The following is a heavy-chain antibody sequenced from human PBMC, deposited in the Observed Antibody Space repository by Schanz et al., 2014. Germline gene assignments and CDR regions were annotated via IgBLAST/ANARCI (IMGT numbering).Heavy chain of an antibody. CDR1: GFTFSSHW. V-gene: IGHV3-74*01. Sequence: EVQLVQSGGGLVQPGGSLRLSCAASGFTFSSHWMHWVRQDPGKGLVWVARINSVGSNTDYADSVKGRFTISRDNSKNTVYIQMNSLRAEDTAVYYCARGWPAYYFDDWGQGTLVTVSS. CDR3: ARGWPAYYFDD. J-gene: IGHJ4*02. CDR2: INSVGSNT.